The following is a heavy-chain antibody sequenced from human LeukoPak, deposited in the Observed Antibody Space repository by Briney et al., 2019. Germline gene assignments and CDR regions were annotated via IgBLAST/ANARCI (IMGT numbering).Heavy chain of an antibody. CDR1: GYSISSGYY. V-gene: IGHV4-38-2*02. D-gene: IGHD1-26*01. CDR3: ARGGSYDAFDI. Sequence: PSETLSLTCTVSGYSISSGYYWGWIRQPPGKGLEWIGSIYHSGSTYYNPSLKSRVTISVDTSKNQFSLKLSSVTAADTAVYYCARGGSYDAFDICGQGTMVTVSS. CDR2: IYHSGST. J-gene: IGHJ3*02.